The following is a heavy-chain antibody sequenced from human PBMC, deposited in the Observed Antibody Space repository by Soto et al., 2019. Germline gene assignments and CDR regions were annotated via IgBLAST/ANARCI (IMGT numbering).Heavy chain of an antibody. CDR2: INHSGST. D-gene: IGHD3-10*01. Sequence: PSETLSLTCAVYGGSFRGYYWSWIRQPPGQGLEWTGEINHSGSTNYNPSLKSRVTISVDTSKNQFSLKLSSVTAADTAVYYCGCVGRWFGELLRDAFDIWGQGTMVRVSS. J-gene: IGHJ3*02. CDR1: GGSFRGYY. V-gene: IGHV4-34*01. CDR3: GCVGRWFGELLRDAFDI.